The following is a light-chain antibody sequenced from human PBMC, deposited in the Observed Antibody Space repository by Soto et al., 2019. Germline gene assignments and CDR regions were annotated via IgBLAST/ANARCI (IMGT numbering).Light chain of an antibody. CDR1: QSVGSF. V-gene: IGKV3-15*01. CDR3: QQYTIWHSWT. Sequence: EKVMTQSPATLSMSPGERATLSCRSSQSVGSFLAWYHQKPGQAPRLLIYGASTRATGIPARFSGSGSGTEFTLTISSLQSEDFAVYYCQQYTIWHSWTFGQGTTVE. J-gene: IGKJ1*01. CDR2: GAS.